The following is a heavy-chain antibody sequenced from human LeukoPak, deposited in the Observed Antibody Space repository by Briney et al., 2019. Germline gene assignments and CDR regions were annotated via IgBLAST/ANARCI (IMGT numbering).Heavy chain of an antibody. CDR1: GFNFSIYG. Sequence: GASLRLSCAASGFNFSIYGMHWVRQPPGKGLEWVTFVRYDQSATVYADSVQGRFAISRDNSKNTVYLQMNSLRVEDTALYFCVKDQGECPGSRCYLRFLEYWGQGTLVIVSS. J-gene: IGHJ4*02. D-gene: IGHD3-3*01. CDR3: VKDQGECPGSRCYLRFLEY. CDR2: VRYDQSAT. V-gene: IGHV3-30*02.